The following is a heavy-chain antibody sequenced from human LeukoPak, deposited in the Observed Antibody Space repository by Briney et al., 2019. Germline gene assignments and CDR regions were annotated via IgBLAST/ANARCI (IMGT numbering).Heavy chain of an antibody. CDR1: GYTFTGYY. D-gene: IGHD2/OR15-2a*01. Sequence: ASVKVSCKASGYTFTGYYMHWVRQAPGQGLEWMGWINPKSGATKYAQKFQGRVTMTRDTSISTALMELSRLTSDDTAVYYCARDLAAISTGSHNWFDPWGQGTLVTVSS. V-gene: IGHV1-2*02. CDR3: ARDLAAISTGSHNWFDP. CDR2: INPKSGAT. J-gene: IGHJ5*02.